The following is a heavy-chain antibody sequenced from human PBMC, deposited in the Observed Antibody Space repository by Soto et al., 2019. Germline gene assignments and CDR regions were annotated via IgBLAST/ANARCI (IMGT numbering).Heavy chain of an antibody. D-gene: IGHD5-18*01. CDR2: IYYSGST. CDR3: ARDWRGYSYGFYYYYGMDV. Sequence: SETLSLTCTVSGGSVSSGSYYWSWIRQPPGKGLEWIGYIYYSGSTNYNPSLKSRVTISVDTSKNQFSLKLSSVTAADTAVYYCARDWRGYSYGFYYYYGMDVWGQGTTVTVSS. J-gene: IGHJ6*02. CDR1: GGSVSSGSYY. V-gene: IGHV4-61*01.